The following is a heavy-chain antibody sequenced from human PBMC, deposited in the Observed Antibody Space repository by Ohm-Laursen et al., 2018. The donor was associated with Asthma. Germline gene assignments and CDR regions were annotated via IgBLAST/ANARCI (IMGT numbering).Heavy chain of an antibody. CDR2: IHYSGST. Sequence: TLSLTCTVSGDSINSGNNYWSWIRQHPGKGLEWIGNIHYSGSTIYNPSLESRLTISVDTSKNQFSLNLSSVTAADTALYYCARDGRLRGSFDYWGQGTLVTVSS. D-gene: IGHD3-10*01. V-gene: IGHV4-31*03. CDR1: GDSINSGNNY. CDR3: ARDGRLRGSFDY. J-gene: IGHJ4*02.